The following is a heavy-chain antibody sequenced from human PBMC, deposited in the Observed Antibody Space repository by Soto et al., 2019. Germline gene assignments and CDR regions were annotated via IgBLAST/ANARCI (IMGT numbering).Heavy chain of an antibody. Sequence: ASVKVSCKASGYTFTSYGISWVRQAPGQGLEWMGRIIPFIGKTNYAQKFQGRVTITADKSTSTAYMELSSLRSEDTAVYYCARASHVDIVATIGSAFDIWGQGTMVTVSS. CDR3: ARASHVDIVATIGSAFDI. D-gene: IGHD5-12*01. CDR2: IIPFIGKT. V-gene: IGHV1-69*04. J-gene: IGHJ3*02. CDR1: GYTFTSYG.